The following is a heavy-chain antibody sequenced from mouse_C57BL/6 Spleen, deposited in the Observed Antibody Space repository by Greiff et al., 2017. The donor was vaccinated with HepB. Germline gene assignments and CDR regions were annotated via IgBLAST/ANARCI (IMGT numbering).Heavy chain of an antibody. Sequence: EVKLMESGPGLVKPSQSLSLTCSVTGYSITSGYYWNWIRQFPGNKLEWMGYISYDGSNNYNPSLKNRISITRDTSKNQFFLKLNSVTTEDTATYYCARLTGTLYFDVWGTGTTVTVSS. CDR1: GYSITSGYY. D-gene: IGHD4-1*01. V-gene: IGHV3-6*01. J-gene: IGHJ1*03. CDR3: ARLTGTLYFDV. CDR2: ISYDGSN.